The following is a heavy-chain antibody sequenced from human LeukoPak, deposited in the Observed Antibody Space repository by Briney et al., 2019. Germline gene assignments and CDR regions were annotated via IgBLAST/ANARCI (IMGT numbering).Heavy chain of an antibody. D-gene: IGHD5-24*01. V-gene: IGHV3-7*04. CDR2: IKQDGSKK. CDR3: TRVGYIDEGIDY. Sequence: GGSLRLSCVASGLPFSSYWLTWVRQAPGKGLEWVANIKQDGSKKSYVDSVKGRFTISRDNAKNSLYLQMNSLRAEDTAIYYCTRVGYIDEGIDYWGQGTLVTVSS. CDR1: GLPFSSYW. J-gene: IGHJ4*02.